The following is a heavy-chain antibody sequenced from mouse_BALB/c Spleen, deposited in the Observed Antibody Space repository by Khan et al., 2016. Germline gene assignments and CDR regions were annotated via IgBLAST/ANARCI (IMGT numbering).Heavy chain of an antibody. D-gene: IGHD1-1*02. CDR1: GFTFRSFG. CDR2: ISSGASTI. Sequence: EVELVESGGGLVQPGGSRKLSCAASGFTFRSFGMHWVRQAPEKGLEWVAYISSGASTIYYTATVQGRFTISRDKPQNTLFLQLTSLRPEDTAMSYCSGGSIYSLDYWGQGTSVTVSS. J-gene: IGHJ4*01. V-gene: IGHV5-17*02. CDR3: SGGSIYSLDY.